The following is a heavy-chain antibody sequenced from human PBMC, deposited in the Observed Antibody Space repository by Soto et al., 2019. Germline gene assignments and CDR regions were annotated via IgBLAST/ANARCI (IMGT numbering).Heavy chain of an antibody. D-gene: IGHD5-12*01. CDR2: ISGSGGST. CDR1: GFTFSSYA. CDR3: AKRGPTWIIYYYYGMDV. J-gene: IGHJ6*02. V-gene: IGHV3-23*01. Sequence: GGSLRLSCAASGFTFSSYAMSCVRQAPGKGLEWVSAISGSGGSTYYADSVKGRFTISRDNSKNTLYLQMNSLRAEDTAVYYCAKRGPTWIIYYYYGMDVWGQGTTVTVSS.